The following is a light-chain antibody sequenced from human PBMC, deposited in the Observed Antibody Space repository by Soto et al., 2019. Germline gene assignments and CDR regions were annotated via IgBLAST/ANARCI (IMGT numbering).Light chain of an antibody. CDR2: EVN. Sequence: QSSLTQPASVSGSPGQSITISCTGTSSDVGAYNHVSWYQHHPGKAPKLMIYEVNNRPSGVSNRFSGSKSGYTASLTISGLQAEDEADYYCCSYTTSTTLVVFGGGTKLTVL. CDR3: CSYTTSTTLVV. CDR1: SSDVGAYNH. J-gene: IGLJ3*02. V-gene: IGLV2-14*01.